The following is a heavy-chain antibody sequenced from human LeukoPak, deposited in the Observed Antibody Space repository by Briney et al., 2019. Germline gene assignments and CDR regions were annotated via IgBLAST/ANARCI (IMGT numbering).Heavy chain of an antibody. V-gene: IGHV3-21*01. CDR1: GFTFSSFS. CDR3: ARDGGLAAAALGDAFDI. Sequence: GGSLRLSCAASGFTFSSFSMNWVRQAPGKGLEWVSSISSSSSYIYYADSVKGRFTISRDNAKNSLYLQMNSLRAEDTAVYYCARDGGLAAAALGDAFDIWGQGTMVTVSS. J-gene: IGHJ3*02. D-gene: IGHD6-13*01. CDR2: ISSSSSYI.